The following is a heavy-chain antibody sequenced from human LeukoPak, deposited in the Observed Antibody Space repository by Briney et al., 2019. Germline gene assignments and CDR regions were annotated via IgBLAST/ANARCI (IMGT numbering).Heavy chain of an antibody. CDR3: ASHPTYYYDSSGYQYFDY. Sequence: PGGSLRLSCAASGFTFSSYEMNWVRQAPGKGLEWVSYISSSSSTIYYADSVKGRFTISRDNAKNSLYLQMNSLRAEDTAVYYCASHPTYYYDSSGYQYFDYWGQGTLVTVSS. J-gene: IGHJ4*02. D-gene: IGHD3-22*01. V-gene: IGHV3-48*01. CDR2: ISSSSSTI. CDR1: GFTFSSYE.